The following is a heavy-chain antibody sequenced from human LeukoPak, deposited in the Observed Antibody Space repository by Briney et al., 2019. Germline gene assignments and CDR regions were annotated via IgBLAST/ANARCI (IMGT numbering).Heavy chain of an antibody. D-gene: IGHD3-10*01. CDR1: GGSFSGYY. J-gene: IGHJ4*02. CDR3: AGVGRISMVRGVLYYFYY. CDR2: INHSGST. Sequence: SETLSLTCAVYGGSFSGYYCSWIRQPPGKGLEWIGEINHSGSTNYNPSLKSRVTISVDTSTNQFSLKLSSVTAAATPVYYCAGVGRISMVRGVLYYFYYWGQGTLATVSS. V-gene: IGHV4-34*01.